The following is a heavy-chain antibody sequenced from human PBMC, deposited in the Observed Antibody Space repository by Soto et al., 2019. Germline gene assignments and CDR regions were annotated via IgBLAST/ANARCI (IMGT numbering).Heavy chain of an antibody. V-gene: IGHV3-30*18. J-gene: IGHJ6*02. CDR2: ISYDGSNK. CDR1: GFTFSDHG. D-gene: IGHD3-3*01. CDR3: AKVLINYRVTIFGLGPYGMDV. Sequence: GSLRLSCAVSGFTFSDHGMHWVRQAPGKGLEWVAVISYDGSNKYYADSVKGRFTISRDNSKNTLYLQMNSLRAEDTAVYYCAKVLINYRVTIFGLGPYGMDVWGQGTTVTVSS.